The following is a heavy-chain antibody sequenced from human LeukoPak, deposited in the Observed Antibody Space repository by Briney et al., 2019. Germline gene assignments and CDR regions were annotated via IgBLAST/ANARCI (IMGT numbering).Heavy chain of an antibody. CDR3: ATSHGELPDY. Sequence: PSETLSLTCTVSGGSISSYYWSWIRQPPGKGLEWIGYIYYSGSTNYNPSLKSRVTISVDTSKNQFSLKLSSVTAADTAVYYCATSHGELPDYWGQGTLVTVTS. CDR2: IYYSGST. J-gene: IGHJ4*02. V-gene: IGHV4-59*01. CDR1: GGSISSYY. D-gene: IGHD3-10*01.